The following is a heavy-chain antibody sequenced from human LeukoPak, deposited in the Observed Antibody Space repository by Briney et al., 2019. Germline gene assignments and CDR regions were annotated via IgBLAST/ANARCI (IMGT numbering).Heavy chain of an antibody. V-gene: IGHV3-53*01. Sequence: GGSLRLSCAASGFTVNNKYMTWVRQAPGKGLEWVSLIYNDGRTYYADSVMGRCTISRDNLKNVLYLQMNSLKVEDTALYYCARGLFLGGYLDAFDIWGQGTVVTVSS. D-gene: IGHD3-22*01. CDR3: ARGLFLGGYLDAFDI. J-gene: IGHJ3*02. CDR2: IYNDGRT. CDR1: GFTVNNKY.